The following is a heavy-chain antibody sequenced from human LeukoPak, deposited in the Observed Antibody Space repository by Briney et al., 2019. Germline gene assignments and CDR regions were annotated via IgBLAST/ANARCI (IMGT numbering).Heavy chain of an antibody. D-gene: IGHD3-22*01. Sequence: GRSLRLSCAASGFTFSSYAMHWVRQAPGKGLEWVAVISDDGSNKYYADSVKGRFTISRDNSKNTLYLQMNSLRAEDTAVYYCARDPRQGGSSGYLLYWGQGTLVTVSS. CDR3: ARDPRQGGSSGYLLY. V-gene: IGHV3-30-3*01. CDR1: GFTFSSYA. CDR2: ISDDGSNK. J-gene: IGHJ4*02.